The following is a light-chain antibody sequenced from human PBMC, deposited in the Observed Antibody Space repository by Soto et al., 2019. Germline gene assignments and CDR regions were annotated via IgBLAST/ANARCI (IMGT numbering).Light chain of an antibody. CDR3: GAWDDSLRIYV. J-gene: IGLJ1*01. CDR1: SFNLGNNH. Sequence: QSVLTQPPSGSEAPGQTDTISCSESSFNLGNNHVSWYQQLPAEARKLRTYESNKRPSGISERFAAPRSGTSATLGITSPHTGHEADYYCGAWDDSLRIYVFGPGTKVTVL. V-gene: IGLV1-51*01. CDR2: ESN.